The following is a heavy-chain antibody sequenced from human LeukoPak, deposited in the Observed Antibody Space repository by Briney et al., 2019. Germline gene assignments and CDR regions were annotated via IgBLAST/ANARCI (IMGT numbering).Heavy chain of an antibody. CDR2: INHSGST. J-gene: IGHJ6*03. Sequence: SETLSLTCAVYSGSFSGYYWSWIRQPPGKGLEWIGEINHSGSTNYNPSLKSRVTISVDTSKNQFSLKLSSVTAADTAVYYCARGIGGSPYYYYYYMDVWGKGTTVTVSS. V-gene: IGHV4-34*01. D-gene: IGHD6-13*01. CDR1: SGSFSGYY. CDR3: ARGIGGSPYYYYYYMDV.